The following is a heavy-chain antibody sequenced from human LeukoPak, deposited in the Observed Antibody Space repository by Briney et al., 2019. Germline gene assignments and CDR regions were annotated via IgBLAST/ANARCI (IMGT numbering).Heavy chain of an antibody. J-gene: IGHJ6*02. Sequence: ASLKVSCKASGYTFIGYYMHWVRQAPGQGLEWLGWIKPNSGATNYVQKFQGRVTVTRDTSISTAYMERSRLRSDDTAVYYCARGGAVPGTARNYYSGLDVWGHGTTVTVSS. D-gene: IGHD6-19*01. CDR1: GYTFIGYY. V-gene: IGHV1-2*02. CDR3: ARGGAVPGTARNYYSGLDV. CDR2: IKPNSGAT.